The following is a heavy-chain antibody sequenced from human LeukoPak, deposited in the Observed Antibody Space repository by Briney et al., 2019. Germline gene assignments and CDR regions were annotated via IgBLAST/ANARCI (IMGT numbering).Heavy chain of an antibody. CDR2: IWYDGSNK. Sequence: PGRSLRLSXAASGFTFSSYGMHWVRQAPGKGLEWVAVIWYDGSNKYYADSVKGRFTISRDNSKNTLYLQMNSLRAEDTAVYYCAKSTTIFGVVFYMDVWGKGTTVTVSS. CDR1: GFTFSSYG. D-gene: IGHD3-3*01. V-gene: IGHV3-33*06. J-gene: IGHJ6*03. CDR3: AKSTTIFGVVFYMDV.